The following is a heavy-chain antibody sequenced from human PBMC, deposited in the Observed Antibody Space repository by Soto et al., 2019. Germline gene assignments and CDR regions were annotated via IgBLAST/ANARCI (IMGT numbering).Heavy chain of an antibody. V-gene: IGHV1-69*06. CDR1: GGTFSSYA. D-gene: IGHD3-22*01. Sequence: SVKVSCKASGGTFSSYAISWVRQAPGQGLEWMGGIIPIFGTANYAQKFQGRVTITADKSTSTAYMELSSLRSEDTAVYYCARLGYYYDSSGYPGYWGQGTLVTVSS. J-gene: IGHJ4*02. CDR3: ARLGYYYDSSGYPGY. CDR2: IIPIFGTA.